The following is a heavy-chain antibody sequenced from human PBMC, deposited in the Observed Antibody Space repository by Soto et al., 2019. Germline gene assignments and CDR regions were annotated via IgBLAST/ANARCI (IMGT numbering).Heavy chain of an antibody. CDR1: GYSFTSYW. J-gene: IGHJ3*02. Sequence: GESLKISCKGSGYSFTSYWICWGRQMPGKGLEWMGIIYPGDSDTSYSPSFQGQVTISADKSISTAYLQWSSLKASDTAMYYCARAPGGKLGNGYAFDIWGQGTMVTVSS. V-gene: IGHV5-51*01. CDR3: ARAPGGKLGNGYAFDI. D-gene: IGHD7-27*01. CDR2: IYPGDSDT.